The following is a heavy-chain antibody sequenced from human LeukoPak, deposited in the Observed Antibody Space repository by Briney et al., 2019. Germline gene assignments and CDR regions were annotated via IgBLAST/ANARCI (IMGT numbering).Heavy chain of an antibody. V-gene: IGHV3-30*04. CDR3: AKEYRSGWSTYYYYGMDV. CDR1: GFTFSSYA. Sequence: GGSLRLSCAASGFTFSSYAMHWVRQAPGKGLEWVAVISYDGSNKYYADSVKGRFTISRDNSKNTLYLQMNSLRAEDTAVYYCAKEYRSGWSTYYYYGMDVWGQGTTVTVSS. CDR2: ISYDGSNK. D-gene: IGHD6-19*01. J-gene: IGHJ6*02.